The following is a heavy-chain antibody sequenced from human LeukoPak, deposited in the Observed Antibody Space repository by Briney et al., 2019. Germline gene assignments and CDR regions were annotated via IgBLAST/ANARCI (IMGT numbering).Heavy chain of an antibody. CDR1: GGSISSGSYY. CDR2: IYTSGST. D-gene: IGHD6-13*01. CDR3: AREGYSSSNRQTDYYYYYMDV. V-gene: IGHV4-61*02. Sequence: PSETLSLTCTVSGGSISSGSYYWSWIRQPAGKGLEWIGRIYTSGSTNYNPSLKSRVTISVDTSKNQFSPKLSSVTAADTAVYYCAREGYSSSNRQTDYYYYYMDVWGKGTTVTVSS. J-gene: IGHJ6*03.